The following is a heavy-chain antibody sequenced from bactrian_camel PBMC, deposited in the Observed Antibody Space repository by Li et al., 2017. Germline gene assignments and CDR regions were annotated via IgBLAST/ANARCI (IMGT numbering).Heavy chain of an antibody. CDR2: ISHGGDKT. CDR3: AAESTWSNYCWGFD. V-gene: IGHV3S40*01. D-gene: IGHD5*01. J-gene: IGHJ4*01. CDR1: GYTVSTNC. Sequence: QLVESGGGSVHPGGSLRLSCVASGYTVSTNCMAWFRQAPGKERVGVAFISHGGDKTHYDDSVKGRFTISVDDAGTYLQMNRLLVEDTAMYYCAAESTWSNYCWGFDGGPGTQVTVS.